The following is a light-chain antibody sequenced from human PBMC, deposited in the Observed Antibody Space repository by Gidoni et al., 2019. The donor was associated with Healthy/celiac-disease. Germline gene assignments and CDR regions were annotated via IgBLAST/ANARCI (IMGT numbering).Light chain of an antibody. V-gene: IGKV3-15*01. J-gene: IGKJ1*01. CDR3: QQYNNWLKT. Sequence: EIVMTPSPATLSVSPGDRATLSCRASQSVSSNLAWYQQKPGQAPRLLIYGASTRATGIPARFSGSGSGTEFTLTISSLQSEDFAVYYCQQYNNWLKTFGQGTKVEIK. CDR1: QSVSSN. CDR2: GAS.